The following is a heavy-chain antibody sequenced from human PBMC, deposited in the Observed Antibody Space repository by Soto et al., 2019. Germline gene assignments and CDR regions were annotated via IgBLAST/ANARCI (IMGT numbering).Heavy chain of an antibody. V-gene: IGHV4-31*03. Sequence: SETLSLTCTVSGGSISSGGYYSSWIRQHPGKGLEWIGYIYYSGSTYYNPSLKSRVTISVDTSKNQFSLKLSSVTAADTAVYYCARTSYDSSGTAADPWGQGTLVTVSS. D-gene: IGHD3-22*01. CDR2: IYYSGST. J-gene: IGHJ5*02. CDR1: GGSISSGGYY. CDR3: ARTSYDSSGTAADP.